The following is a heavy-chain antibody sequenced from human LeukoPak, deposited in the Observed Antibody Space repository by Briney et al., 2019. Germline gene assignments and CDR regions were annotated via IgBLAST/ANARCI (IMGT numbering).Heavy chain of an antibody. CDR2: TRKKANNYTT. CDR1: GFTFNDHH. CDR3: ARGTSSAGTFTPDY. D-gene: IGHD6-13*01. J-gene: IGHJ4*02. V-gene: IGHV3-72*01. Sequence: PGGAPRLSCAASGFTFNDHHMDWVRQAPGKGLEGGCRTRKKANNYTTQYAASVKGRFTISRDDSKNSLYLQMNSLKTEDTAVYYCARGTSSAGTFTPDYWGQGTLVTVSS.